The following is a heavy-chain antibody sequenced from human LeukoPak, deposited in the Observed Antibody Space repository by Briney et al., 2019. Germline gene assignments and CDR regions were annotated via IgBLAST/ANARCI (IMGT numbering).Heavy chain of an antibody. D-gene: IGHD2/OR15-2a*01. Sequence: SETLSLTCTVSGGSMSNYYWSWIRQPAGKGLEWIGRIYSSGSINYNPSLKSRVTMSVDTSKNQFSLKLSSVTAAGTAVYYCASCNAKTSLTNFDYWGQGTLVTVSS. CDR3: ASCNAKTSLTNFDY. J-gene: IGHJ4*02. CDR1: GGSMSNYY. CDR2: IYSSGSI. V-gene: IGHV4-4*07.